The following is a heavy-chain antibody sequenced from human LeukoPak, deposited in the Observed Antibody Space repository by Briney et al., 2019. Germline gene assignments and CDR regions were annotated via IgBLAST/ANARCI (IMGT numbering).Heavy chain of an antibody. CDR1: GFTFSSYS. CDR2: ITSSSSYI. Sequence: PGGSLRLSCAASGFTFSSYSMSWVRQAPGKGLEWVSSITSSSSYIYYADSVKGRFTISRDNAKKSVYLQMSSLRAEDTAVYYCARGSTYSSGWYTGFDYWGQGTLVTASS. CDR3: ARGSTYSSGWYTGFDY. J-gene: IGHJ4*02. D-gene: IGHD6-19*01. V-gene: IGHV3-21*01.